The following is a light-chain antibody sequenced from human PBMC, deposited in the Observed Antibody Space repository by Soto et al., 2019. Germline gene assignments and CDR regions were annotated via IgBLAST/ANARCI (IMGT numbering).Light chain of an antibody. V-gene: IGKV1-27*01. J-gene: IGKJ1*01. CDR3: QKYNRAPCT. Sequence: DIQMTQSPSSLSASLGDRVTITCRASQGITTYLAWYQHKPGQVPNLLIYAASTLPSGVPSRFSGGGSETAFTLTISRLQPEDVETYYCQKYNRAPCTFGQGTKVDIK. CDR2: AAS. CDR1: QGITTY.